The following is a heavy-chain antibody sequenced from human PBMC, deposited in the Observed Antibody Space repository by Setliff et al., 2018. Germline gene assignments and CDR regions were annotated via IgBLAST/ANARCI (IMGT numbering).Heavy chain of an antibody. CDR2: IYSTETT. CDR3: ARWRSSSPDDF. V-gene: IGHV4-61*09. D-gene: IGHD6-6*01. CDR1: GGSLSSGPYY. Sequence: SETLSLTCTVSGGSLSSGPYYWTWVRQPAGKGLEWIGHIYSTETTSYSPSLKSRFTISRGNAKNSLYLQMDSLRDEDTAVYYCARWRSSSPDDFWGQGTLVTVSS. J-gene: IGHJ4*02.